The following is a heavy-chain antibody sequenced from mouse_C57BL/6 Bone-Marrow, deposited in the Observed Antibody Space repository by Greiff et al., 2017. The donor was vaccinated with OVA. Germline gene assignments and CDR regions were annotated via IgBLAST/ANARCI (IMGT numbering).Heavy chain of an antibody. CDR2: IDPETGGT. Sequence: QVQLQQSGAELVRPGASVTLSCKASGYTFTDYEMHWVKQTPVHGLEWIGAIDPETGGTAYNQKFKGKAILTADKSSSTAYMELRSLTSEDSAVYYCTRGDYYGSSRYWYFDVWGTGTTVTVSS. CDR3: TRGDYYGSSRYWYFDV. V-gene: IGHV1-15*01. D-gene: IGHD1-1*01. CDR1: GYTFTDYE. J-gene: IGHJ1*03.